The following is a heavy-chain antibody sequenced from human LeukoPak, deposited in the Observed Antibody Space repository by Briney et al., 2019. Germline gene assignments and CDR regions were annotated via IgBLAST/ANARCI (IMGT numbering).Heavy chain of an antibody. CDR2: ISPDGGNT. V-gene: IGHV3-64D*06. CDR3: VPKGTEGY. CDR1: GFTFSSYA. Sequence: PGGSLRLSCSASGFTFSSYAMHWARQAPGKGLEYVSAISPDGGNTYYADSVKGRFSISRDNSKNTLYLQMSSLRPEDTAVYYCVPKGTEGYWGQGTLVTVSS. J-gene: IGHJ4*02.